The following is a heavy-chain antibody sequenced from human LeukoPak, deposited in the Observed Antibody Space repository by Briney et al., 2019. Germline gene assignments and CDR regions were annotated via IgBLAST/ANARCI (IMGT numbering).Heavy chain of an antibody. Sequence: PGGSLRLSCAASGFTFSSYAMTSVRQAPGKGLEWVSGISGSDGSTYSADSVKGRFTISRDNSKKTLYLQMNRLRAEDTAVYYCAKDRGVGTTHDFWPEYWGKVTLVTVSS. CDR2: ISGSDGST. D-gene: IGHD3-3*01. J-gene: IGHJ4*02. CDR1: GFTFSSYA. V-gene: IGHV3-23*01. CDR3: AKDRGVGTTHDFWPEY.